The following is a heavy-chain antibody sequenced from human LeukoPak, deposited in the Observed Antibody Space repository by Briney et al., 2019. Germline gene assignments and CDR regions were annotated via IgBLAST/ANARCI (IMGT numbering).Heavy chain of an antibody. J-gene: IGHJ3*02. D-gene: IGHD2-15*01. Sequence: GGSLRLSCAVSGFTFSDHRMDWVRQVPGKGLQWVGRSTDKLYSYTTEYAASVKGRFTISRADSEHSLYLQINSLKTEDTAVYYCVRAGGTRGYDIWGQGTMVTVSS. V-gene: IGHV3-72*01. CDR2: STDKLYSYTT. CDR3: VRAGGTRGYDI. CDR1: GFTFSDHR.